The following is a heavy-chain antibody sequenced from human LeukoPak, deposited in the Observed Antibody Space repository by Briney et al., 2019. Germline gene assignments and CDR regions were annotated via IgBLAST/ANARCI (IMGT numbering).Heavy chain of an antibody. CDR3: AKQSRFLYSSSWFDY. CDR2: ISAYNGNT. V-gene: IGHV1-18*01. Sequence: GASVKVSCKASGYTFTSYGISWVRQAPGQGLEWMGWISAYNGNTNYAQKLQGRVTMTTDTSTSTAYMELRSLRSDDTAVYYCAKQSRFLYSSSWFDYWGQGTLVTVSS. CDR1: GYTFTSYG. J-gene: IGHJ4*02. D-gene: IGHD6-13*01.